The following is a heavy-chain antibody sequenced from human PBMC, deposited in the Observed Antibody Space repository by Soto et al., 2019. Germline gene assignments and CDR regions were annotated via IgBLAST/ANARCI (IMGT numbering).Heavy chain of an antibody. CDR3: ARGFTDIVVVVAARGPGWFDP. CDR1: GGSFSGYY. J-gene: IGHJ5*02. Sequence: SETLSLTCAVYGGSFSGYYWSWIRQPPGKGLEWIGEINHSGSTNYNPSLKSRVTISVDTSKNQFSLKLSSVTAADTAVYYCARGFTDIVVVVAARGPGWFDPWGQGTLVTVSS. V-gene: IGHV4-34*01. D-gene: IGHD2-15*01. CDR2: INHSGST.